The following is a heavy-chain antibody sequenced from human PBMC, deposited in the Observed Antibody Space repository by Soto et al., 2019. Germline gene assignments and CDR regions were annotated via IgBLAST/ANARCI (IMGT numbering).Heavy chain of an antibody. Sequence: ASVNRSRKASGYSLSVYGINCVRQDPGQGLEWMGWINPSDWNRNFAQKFEDRVTMTTATSTNTDFLELGSLKSDDTAIYYCARDRLRGYDSSGFYSWGQGTMVTVSS. CDR1: GYSLSVYG. V-gene: IGHV1-18*01. CDR2: INPSDWNR. CDR3: ARDRLRGYDSSGFYS. J-gene: IGHJ4*02. D-gene: IGHD3-22*01.